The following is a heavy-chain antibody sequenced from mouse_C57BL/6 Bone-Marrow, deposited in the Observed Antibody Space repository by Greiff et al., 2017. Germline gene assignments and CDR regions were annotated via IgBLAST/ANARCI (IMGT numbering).Heavy chain of an antibody. CDR3: AKGTTIYFDY. V-gene: IGHV1-26*01. J-gene: IGHJ2*01. D-gene: IGHD6-1*01. CDR2: INPNNGGT. Sequence: EVQLQQSGPELVMPGASVKISCKASGYTFTDYYMNWVKQSHGKSLEWIGDINPNNGGTSYNQKFKGKATLTVDKSSSTAYMELRSLTSEDSAVYYCAKGTTIYFDYWGQGTTLTVSS. CDR1: GYTFTDYY.